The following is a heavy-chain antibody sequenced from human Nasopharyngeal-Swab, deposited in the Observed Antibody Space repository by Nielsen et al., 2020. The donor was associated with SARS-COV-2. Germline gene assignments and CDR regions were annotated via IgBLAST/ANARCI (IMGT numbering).Heavy chain of an antibody. CDR2: ISVNGAST. CDR3: AKRVAGKYYYMDV. V-gene: IGHV3-23*01. D-gene: IGHD3-10*01. Sequence: GESMQISCAASGFTFSSYAMTWVSQAPGKGLEWVSSISVNGASTYYAGSVKGRFTISRDNSRNTLYLQLNSLRAEDTAIYYCAKRVAGKYYYMDVWGKGTTVTVSS. J-gene: IGHJ6*03. CDR1: GFTFSSYA.